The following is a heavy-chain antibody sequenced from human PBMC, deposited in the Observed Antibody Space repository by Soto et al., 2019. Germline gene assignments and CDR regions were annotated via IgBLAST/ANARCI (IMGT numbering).Heavy chain of an antibody. Sequence: SETLSLTCTVSGGSISSSSYYWGWIRQPPGKGLEWIGSIYYSGSTYYNPSLKSRVTISVDTSKNQFSLKLSSVTAADTAVYYCARPRLGYCSSTSCPYDYWGQGTLVTVSS. J-gene: IGHJ4*02. CDR3: ARPRLGYCSSTSCPYDY. V-gene: IGHV4-39*01. CDR1: GGSISSSSYY. D-gene: IGHD2-2*01. CDR2: IYYSGST.